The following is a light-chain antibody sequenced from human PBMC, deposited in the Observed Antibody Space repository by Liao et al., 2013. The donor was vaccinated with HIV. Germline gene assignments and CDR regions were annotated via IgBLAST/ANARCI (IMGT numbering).Light chain of an antibody. J-gene: IGLJ1*01. CDR1: KLGYKY. CDR2: RAT. V-gene: IGLV3-1*01. Sequence: SYDLTQPPSVSVSPGQTATITCSGDKLGYKYPCWYQQRPGQSPVLVIYRATKRPSGIPERFSGSNSGNTATLTISGTQAMDEADYYCQVWDSSSDHPDFGTGTKVTVL. CDR3: QVWDSSSDHPD.